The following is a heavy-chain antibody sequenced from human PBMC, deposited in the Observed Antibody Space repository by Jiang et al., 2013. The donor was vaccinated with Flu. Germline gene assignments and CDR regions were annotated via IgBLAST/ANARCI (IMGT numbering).Heavy chain of an antibody. D-gene: IGHD4-23*01. J-gene: IGHJ5*02. CDR2: IYYSGST. Sequence: GSGLVKPSETLSLTCTVSGGSISSYYWSWIRQPPGKGLEWIGYIYYSGSTNYNPSLKSRVTISVDTSKNQFSLKLSSVTAADTAVYYCARGDPYGGNSQFDPWGQGTLVTVSS. CDR1: GGSISSYY. V-gene: IGHV4-59*01. CDR3: ARGDPYGGNSQFDP.